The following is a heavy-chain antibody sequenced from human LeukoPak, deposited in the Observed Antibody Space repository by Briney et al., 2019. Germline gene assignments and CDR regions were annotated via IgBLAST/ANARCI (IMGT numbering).Heavy chain of an antibody. D-gene: IGHD3-22*01. J-gene: IGHJ3*02. CDR2: INSRSTTI. CDR1: GFVFSDES. Sequence: GGSLRLSCAASGFVFSDESMNWGRQAPGKGLEWISYINSRSTTIYYADSVKGRFTISRDNAKNSLYLQMNSLRAEDTAVYYCAREYYYDSSGYRLFDAFDIWGQGTMVTVSS. CDR3: AREYYYDSSGYRLFDAFDI. V-gene: IGHV3-48*04.